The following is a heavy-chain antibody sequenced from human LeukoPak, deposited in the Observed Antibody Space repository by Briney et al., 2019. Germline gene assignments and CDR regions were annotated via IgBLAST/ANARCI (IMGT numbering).Heavy chain of an antibody. J-gene: IGHJ3*01. CDR1: GAAISSGTYY. CDR2: IFTRGNT. CDR3: ATLRGDYYDSRAYDL. Sequence: SQTLSLTCTVSGAAISSGTYYWSWIRQPAGKGLEWIGRIFTRGNTDYNPSLKGRVFISIETSKNRFSLTLNSVTAADTAVYYCATLRGDYYDSRAYDLWGQGTMVTVSS. D-gene: IGHD3-22*01. V-gene: IGHV4-61*02.